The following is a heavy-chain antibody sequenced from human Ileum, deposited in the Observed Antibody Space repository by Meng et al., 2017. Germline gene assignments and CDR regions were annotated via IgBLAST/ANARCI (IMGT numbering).Heavy chain of an antibody. V-gene: IGHV4-4*02. CDR3: AHIFDS. CDR2: MNLGGSP. J-gene: IGHJ4*02. Sequence: VALQEPGPGVVEPSGTLFLPCAVSGRSISSGDWWSWCRQPPGKGLEWIAEMNLGGSPNYNPSLKSRVTMSVDKSNDHLSLQLTSVTAADTAVYYCAHIFDSWGQGTLVTVSS. CDR1: GRSISSGDW.